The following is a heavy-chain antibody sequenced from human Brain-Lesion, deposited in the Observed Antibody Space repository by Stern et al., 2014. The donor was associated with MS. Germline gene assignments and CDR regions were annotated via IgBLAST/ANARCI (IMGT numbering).Heavy chain of an antibody. CDR1: GYLFDDYW. CDR3: ARSPATPSGYDRFDY. CDR2: IFPRDSNT. D-gene: IGHD5-12*01. Sequence: VQLQQSGAEVKKPGESLKISCEASGYLFDDYWIGWVRQMSGRGLELVAIIFPRDSNTRYSPSVQGQVTISADKSISTAYLQWRSLKASDPAIYYCARSPATPSGYDRFDYWGQGALVTVSS. J-gene: IGHJ4*02. V-gene: IGHV5-51*03.